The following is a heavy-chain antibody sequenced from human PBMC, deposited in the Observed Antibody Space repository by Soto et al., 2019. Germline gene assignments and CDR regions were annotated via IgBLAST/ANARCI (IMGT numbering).Heavy chain of an antibody. CDR3: AKGYYYDSSGYYDAFDI. V-gene: IGHV3-9*01. D-gene: IGHD3-22*01. Sequence: EVQLVESGGGLVQPGRSLRLSCAASGFTFDDYAMHWVRQAPGKGLEWVSGISWNSGSIGYADSVKGRFTISRDNAKNSLYLQMNSLRAEDTALYYCAKGYYYDSSGYYDAFDIWGQGTMVTVSS. CDR2: ISWNSGSI. J-gene: IGHJ3*02. CDR1: GFTFDDYA.